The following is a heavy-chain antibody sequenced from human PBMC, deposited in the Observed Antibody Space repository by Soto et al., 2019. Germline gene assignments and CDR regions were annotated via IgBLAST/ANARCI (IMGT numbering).Heavy chain of an antibody. V-gene: IGHV1-69*13. CDR2: IIPIFGTA. CDR1: GGTFRSYA. Sequence: SVKVSCKASGGTFRSYAISWVRQAPGQALEWMGGIIPIFGTANYAQKFQGRVTITADESTSTAYMELSSLRPEDTAVSYCARAGSVYAIVNWFDPWGQGTLVTVSS. J-gene: IGHJ5*02. D-gene: IGHD2-8*01. CDR3: ARAGSVYAIVNWFDP.